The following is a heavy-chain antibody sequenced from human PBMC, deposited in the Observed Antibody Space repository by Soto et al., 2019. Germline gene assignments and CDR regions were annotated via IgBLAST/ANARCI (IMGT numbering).Heavy chain of an antibody. CDR3: AKKVNSGPGSQYFDY. CDR1: GFTFGAYS. V-gene: IGHV3-23*01. J-gene: IGHJ4*02. Sequence: GSLRLSCAASGFTFGAYSMSWVRQAPGKGLEWVSGFRTSGDGGTTYYADSVKGRFTISRDNSRNTLFLQMNSLRAEDTAIYYCAKKVNSGPGSQYFDYWGQGTLVTVSS. CDR2: FRTSGDGGTT. D-gene: IGHD3-10*01.